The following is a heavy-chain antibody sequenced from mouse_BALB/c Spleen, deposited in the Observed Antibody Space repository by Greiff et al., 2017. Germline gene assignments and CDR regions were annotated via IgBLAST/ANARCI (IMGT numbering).Heavy chain of an antibody. CDR3: ARRIYYAMDD. CDR1: GFNIKDTY. J-gene: IGHJ4*01. Sequence: VQLKQSGAELVKPGASVKLSCTASGFNIKDTYMHWVKQRPEQGLEWIGRIDPANGNTKYDPKFQGKATITADTSSNTAYLQLSSLTSEDTAVYYCARRIYYAMDDWGQGTSVTVSS. V-gene: IGHV14-3*02. CDR2: IDPANGNT.